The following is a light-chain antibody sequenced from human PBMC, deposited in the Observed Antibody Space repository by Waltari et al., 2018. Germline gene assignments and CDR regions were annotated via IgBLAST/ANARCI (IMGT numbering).Light chain of an antibody. Sequence: QSALTQPASVSGSRGQSITISCSGTNTDVGSYKYVSWYQQYSDKAPKLLIYDVSKRPSGVSNLFSGSKSGSTASLTISGLRAEDEADYYCSSSGTSSVVVFGGGTKLTVL. CDR3: SSSGTSSVVV. J-gene: IGLJ2*01. CDR1: NTDVGSYKY. CDR2: DVS. V-gene: IGLV2-14*01.